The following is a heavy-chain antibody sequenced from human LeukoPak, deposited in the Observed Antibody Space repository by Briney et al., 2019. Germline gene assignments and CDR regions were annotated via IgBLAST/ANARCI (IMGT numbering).Heavy chain of an antibody. Sequence: PSETLSLTCSVSGVSIRDYHWIWIRQPPAKGLEWMGYFSYSGSTRYNPSLKSRVTMSVDTSKNQFSLRLISVAAADTAVYYCARMYSGTSYYFDFWGQGTLVTVSS. CDR3: ARMYSGTSYYFDF. D-gene: IGHD1-26*01. V-gene: IGHV4-59*01. CDR2: FSYSGST. J-gene: IGHJ4*02. CDR1: GVSIRDYH.